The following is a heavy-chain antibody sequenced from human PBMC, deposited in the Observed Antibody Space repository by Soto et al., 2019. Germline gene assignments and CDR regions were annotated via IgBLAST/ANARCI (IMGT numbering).Heavy chain of an antibody. J-gene: IGHJ6*02. V-gene: IGHV4-59*01. CDR1: GGSISSYY. CDR3: ARDPSYGDYEDGYYYYYGMDV. Sequence: SETLSLTCTVSGGSISSYYWSWIRQPPGKGLEWIGYIYYSGSTNYNPSLKSRVTISVDTSKNQFSLKLSSVTAADTAVYYCARDPSYGDYEDGYYYYYGMDVWGQGTTVTVSS. D-gene: IGHD4-17*01. CDR2: IYYSGST.